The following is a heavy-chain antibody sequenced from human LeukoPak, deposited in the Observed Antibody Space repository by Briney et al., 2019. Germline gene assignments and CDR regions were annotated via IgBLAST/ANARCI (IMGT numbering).Heavy chain of an antibody. CDR2: IYHSGES. CDR1: GDSISRYY. D-gene: IGHD5-18*01. Sequence: SETLSLTCTVSGDSISRYYWSWIRQPPGKGLEWIGYIYHSGESSYDPSVKSRVTMTVDTSKSQISLRLRSVTAADTAVYYCARLNSLAPNYHMDVWGKGTTVTVSS. V-gene: IGHV4-59*08. J-gene: IGHJ6*03. CDR3: ARLNSLAPNYHMDV.